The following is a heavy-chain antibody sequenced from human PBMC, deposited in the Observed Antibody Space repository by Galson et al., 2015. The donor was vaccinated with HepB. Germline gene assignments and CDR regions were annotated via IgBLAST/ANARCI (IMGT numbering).Heavy chain of an antibody. CDR3: VKGGPLGDF. Sequence: SLRLSCAGSGFRFHSYGIHWVRQAPGKGLEWISFISYDASNKYYADSVKGRFTISRDNAKNTLYLQMNSLRAEDTAVYYCVKGGPLGDFWGQGALVTVSS. CDR2: ISYDASNK. CDR1: GFRFHSYG. D-gene: IGHD1-14*01. V-gene: IGHV3-30*18. J-gene: IGHJ4*02.